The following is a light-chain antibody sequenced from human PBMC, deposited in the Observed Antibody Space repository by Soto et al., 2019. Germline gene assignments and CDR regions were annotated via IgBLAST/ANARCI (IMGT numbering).Light chain of an antibody. V-gene: IGLV2-11*01. CDR3: SSYTTSGSFVV. Sequence: QSVLTQPRSVSGSPAQSVTISCTGTTSDVGGYDYVSWYQHHPGKAPKLVIYDVSQRPSGVPDRFSGSKSGNTASLTISGLQAEDEADYYCSSYTTSGSFVVFGGGTKLTVL. CDR2: DVS. CDR1: TSDVGGYDY. J-gene: IGLJ2*01.